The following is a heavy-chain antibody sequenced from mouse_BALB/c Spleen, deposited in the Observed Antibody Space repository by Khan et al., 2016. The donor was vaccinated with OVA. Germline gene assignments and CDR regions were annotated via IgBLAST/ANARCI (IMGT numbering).Heavy chain of an antibody. CDR1: GYTFTTAG. V-gene: IGHV9-4*02. CDR3: ARGGAAFYRNDGGAMDS. Sequence: QIQLVQSGPELKKPGETVRISCKASGYTFTTAGMQWVQKMPGKGLKWIGWINTHSGVPKYAEDFKGRFVFSLVTSASTAYLQITNLKNEDTATYFCARGGAAFYRNDGGAMDSWGQGTSVTVSS. CDR2: INTHSGVP. D-gene: IGHD2-14*01. J-gene: IGHJ4*01.